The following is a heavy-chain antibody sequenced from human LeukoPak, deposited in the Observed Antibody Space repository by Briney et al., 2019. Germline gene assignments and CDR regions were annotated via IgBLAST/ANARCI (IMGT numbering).Heavy chain of an antibody. V-gene: IGHV3-15*01. CDR2: IKSKTDGGTA. Sequence: TGGSLRLSCAASGFTFSNAWMSWVRQAPGKGLEWVGRIKSKTDGGTADYAAPVKGRFTISRDDSKNTLYLQMNSLKTEDTAVYYCAREDRGWYGFDYWGQGTLVTVSS. CDR1: GFTFSNAW. CDR3: AREDRGWYGFDY. J-gene: IGHJ4*02. D-gene: IGHD6-19*01.